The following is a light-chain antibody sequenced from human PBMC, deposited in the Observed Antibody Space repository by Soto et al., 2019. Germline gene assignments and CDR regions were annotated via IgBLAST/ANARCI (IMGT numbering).Light chain of an antibody. J-gene: IGLJ1*01. CDR2: EVN. V-gene: IGLV2-14*01. CDR1: SSGVGGYNY. CDR3: SSFTSTSTDV. Sequence: QSALTQPASVSGSAGQSITISCTGTSSGVGGYNYVSWYQQHPGKAPKLMIYEVNNRPSGVSNRFSGSKSGNTASLTISWLQAEDEADYYCSSFTSTSTDVFGTGTKLTVL.